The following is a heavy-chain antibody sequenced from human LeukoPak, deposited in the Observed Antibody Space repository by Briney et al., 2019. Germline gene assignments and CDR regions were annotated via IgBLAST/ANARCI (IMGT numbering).Heavy chain of an antibody. CDR2: SSGSEDST. V-gene: IGHV3-23*01. Sequence: PGGSLRLSCAASGFSLSSDAMSWVRQAPGKGLEWVSVSSGSEDSTHYADSVKGRFIMSRDNSENTLYLQMNSLRAEDTAVYYCAKALGWLQFILDYWGQGTLVTVSS. CDR3: AKALGWLQFILDY. CDR1: GFSLSSDA. J-gene: IGHJ4*02. D-gene: IGHD5-24*01.